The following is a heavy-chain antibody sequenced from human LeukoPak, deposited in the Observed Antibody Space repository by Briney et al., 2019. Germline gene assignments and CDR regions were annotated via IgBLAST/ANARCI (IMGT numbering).Heavy chain of an antibody. CDR2: IYYSGST. D-gene: IGHD3-22*01. V-gene: IGHV4-30-4*01. Sequence: SETLSLTCTVSGGSISSGDYYWSWIRQPPGKGLEWIGYIYYSGSTYYNPSLKSRVTISVDTSKNQFSLKLSSVTAADTAVYYCARLGSGDSSGYYWFDYWGQGTLVTVSS. CDR3: ARLGSGDSSGYYWFDY. CDR1: GGSISSGDYY. J-gene: IGHJ4*02.